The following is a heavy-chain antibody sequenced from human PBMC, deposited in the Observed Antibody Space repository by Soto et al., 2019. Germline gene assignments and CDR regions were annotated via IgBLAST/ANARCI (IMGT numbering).Heavy chain of an antibody. J-gene: IGHJ4*02. CDR3: ARWASGSRYFDY. CDR2: IYYSGST. CDR1: GGSISSYY. D-gene: IGHD1-26*01. Sequence: PSETLSLTCPVSGGSISSYYWSWIRQPPGKGLEWIAYIYYSGSTNYNPSLKSRVTISVDTSKNQFSLKLSSVTAADTAVYYCARWASGSRYFDYWGQGILVTVSS. V-gene: IGHV4-59*01.